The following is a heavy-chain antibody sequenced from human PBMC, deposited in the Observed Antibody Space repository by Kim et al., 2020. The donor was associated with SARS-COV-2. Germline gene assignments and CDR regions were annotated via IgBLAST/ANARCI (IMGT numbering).Heavy chain of an antibody. CDR3: ARDHSSRSFDY. J-gene: IGHJ4*02. Sequence: NYNPSLKSRVTISVDKSKNQFSLKLSSVTAADTAVYYCARDHSSRSFDYWGQGTLVTVSS. V-gene: IGHV4-4*02.